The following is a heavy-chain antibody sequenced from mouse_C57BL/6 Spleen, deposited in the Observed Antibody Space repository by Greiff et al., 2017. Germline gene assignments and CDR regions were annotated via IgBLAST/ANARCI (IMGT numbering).Heavy chain of an antibody. V-gene: IGHV1-64*01. CDR2: IHPNSGST. Sequence: VKLQQPGAELVKPGASVKLSCKASGYTFTSYWMHWVKQRPGQGLEWIGMIHPNSGSTNYNEKFKSKATLTVDKSSSTAYMQLSSLTSEDSAVYYCARGGGYYAMDYWGQGTSVTVSS. CDR1: GYTFTSYW. CDR3: ARGGGYYAMDY. J-gene: IGHJ4*01.